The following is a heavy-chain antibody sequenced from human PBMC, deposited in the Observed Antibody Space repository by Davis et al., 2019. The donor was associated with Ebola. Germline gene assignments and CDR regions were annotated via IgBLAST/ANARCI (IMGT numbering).Heavy chain of an antibody. Sequence: SQTLSLTCAISGDSVSRNSAAWNWMRQSPSRGLEWLGRTYYRSKWYNDYAVPVKSRITINPDTSKNQFSLLLNSMTPDDTAVYYCTRGSRGWYFDLWGRGALVTVSS. CDR1: GDSVSRNSAA. CDR3: TRGSRGWYFDL. CDR2: TYYRSKWYN. D-gene: IGHD3-10*01. V-gene: IGHV6-1*01. J-gene: IGHJ2*01.